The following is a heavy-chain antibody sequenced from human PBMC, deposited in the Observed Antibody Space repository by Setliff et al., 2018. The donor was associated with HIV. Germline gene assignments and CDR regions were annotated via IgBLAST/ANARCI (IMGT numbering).Heavy chain of an antibody. Sequence: ASVKVSCKASGYTFNNYAMNWVRQAPGQGLELMGWINTNTGNPTYAQGFTGRFVFSLDTSVSTAYLQISSLKAEDTAVYFCARDLKRPNSNFWGGYPIPFDSWGQGTLVNVSS. J-gene: IGHJ4*02. CDR2: INTNTGNP. CDR3: ARDLKRPNSNFWGGYPIPFDS. D-gene: IGHD3-3*01. V-gene: IGHV7-4-1*02. CDR1: GYTFNNYA.